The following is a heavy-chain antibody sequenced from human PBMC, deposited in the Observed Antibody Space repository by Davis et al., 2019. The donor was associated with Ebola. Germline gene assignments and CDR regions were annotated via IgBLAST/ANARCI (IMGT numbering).Heavy chain of an antibody. CDR3: ASLRRTITGMDDGFDI. CDR1: GYSFTTYW. Sequence: PGGSLRLSCKGSGYSFTTYWIAWVRQMPGKGLEWMGIIYTGDSDTRYSPSFRGQVTISADKSTRTAYLQWGSLKASDSAMYYCASLRRTITGMDDGFDIWGQGTLVTVSS. CDR2: IYTGDSDT. J-gene: IGHJ4*02. D-gene: IGHD1-20*01. V-gene: IGHV5-51*01.